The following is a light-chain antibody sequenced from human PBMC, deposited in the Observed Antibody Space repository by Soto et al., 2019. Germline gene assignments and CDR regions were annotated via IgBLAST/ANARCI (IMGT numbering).Light chain of an antibody. J-gene: IGLJ3*02. CDR1: TNDINYDS. Sequence: QSALTQPASVSGPPGQSITISCTGSTNDINYDSVSWYQQHPGDAPKVVIYEVRDRPSGVATRFSGSRSGSTATLTISGLQSEDEAIYFCSSQTTTGSWVFGGGTKVTVL. CDR2: EVR. V-gene: IGLV2-14*01. CDR3: SSQTTTGSWV.